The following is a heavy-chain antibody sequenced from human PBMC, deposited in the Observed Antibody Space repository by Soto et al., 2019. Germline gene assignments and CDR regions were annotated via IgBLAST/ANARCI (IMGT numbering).Heavy chain of an antibody. V-gene: IGHV4-39*01. CDR2: ILYSGST. CDR3: ARLGSSGWYQGSYFDY. CDR1: GGSITRNNHY. Sequence: QLQLQESGPGLVKPSETLSLTCIVSGGSITRNNHYWGWIRQSPGKGLEWIGSILYSGSTNYNPSLKSGVTLSVETSKNRFSLKMSSVTAADTALYYCARLGSSGWYQGSYFDYWGQGTLVTVSS. J-gene: IGHJ4*02. D-gene: IGHD6-19*01.